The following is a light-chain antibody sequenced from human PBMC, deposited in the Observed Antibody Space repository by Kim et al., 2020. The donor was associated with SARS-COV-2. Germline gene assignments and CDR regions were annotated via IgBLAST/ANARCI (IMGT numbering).Light chain of an antibody. Sequence: LGQTVSITCQGDSLRSYYASWYQQKPGQAPVLVINAKDNRPSGIPDRFSGSTSGNTASLTITGAQAEDEADYYCKSRDSSGNHLVFGGGTQLTVL. J-gene: IGLJ3*02. CDR1: SLRSYY. CDR3: KSRDSSGNHLV. V-gene: IGLV3-19*01. CDR2: AKD.